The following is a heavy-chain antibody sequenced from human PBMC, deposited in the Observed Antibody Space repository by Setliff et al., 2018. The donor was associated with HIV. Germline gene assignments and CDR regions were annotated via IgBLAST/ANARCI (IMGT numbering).Heavy chain of an antibody. D-gene: IGHD6-13*01. J-gene: IGHJ6*03. CDR2: IYSTGTT. Sequence: SETLSLTCTVYGASISSSNSYWGWIRQPPGKRLEWLASIYSTGTTSYTPSLSSRLTISVDTSKNQASLRLRSVTAADTGVYYCARHRDPPGSSWISYYYYMDLWGEGTTVTVSS. V-gene: IGHV4-39*01. CDR3: ARHRDPPGSSWISYYYYMDL. CDR1: GASISSSNSY.